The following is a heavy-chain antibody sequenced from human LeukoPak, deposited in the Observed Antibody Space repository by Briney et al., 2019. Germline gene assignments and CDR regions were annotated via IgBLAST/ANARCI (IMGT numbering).Heavy chain of an antibody. Sequence: GGSLRLSCAASGFTFSGYSMNWVRQAPGKGLEWVSSISSSSSYIYYADSVKGRFTISRDNAKNSLYLQMNSLRAEDTAVYYCARDKGTNWFDPWGQGTLVTVSS. CDR2: ISSSSSYI. V-gene: IGHV3-21*01. CDR3: ARDKGTNWFDP. J-gene: IGHJ5*02. D-gene: IGHD3-10*01. CDR1: GFTFSGYS.